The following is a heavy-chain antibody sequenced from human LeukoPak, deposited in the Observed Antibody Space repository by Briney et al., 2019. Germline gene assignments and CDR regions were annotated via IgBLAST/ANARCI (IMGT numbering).Heavy chain of an antibody. V-gene: IGHV4-34*01. D-gene: IGHD3-3*01. Sequence: PSETLSLTCAVYGGSFSGYYWSWIRQPPGKGLEWIGEINHSGSTNYNPSLKSRVTISVDTSKNQFSLKLSSVTAADTAVYYCARVISLSGYPDYWGQGTLVTVSS. J-gene: IGHJ4*02. CDR3: ARVISLSGYPDY. CDR1: GGSFSGYY. CDR2: INHSGST.